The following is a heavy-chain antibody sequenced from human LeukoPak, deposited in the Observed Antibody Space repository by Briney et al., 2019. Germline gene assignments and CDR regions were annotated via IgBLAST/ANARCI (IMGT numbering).Heavy chain of an antibody. D-gene: IGHD5-24*01. V-gene: IGHV4-30-2*01. CDR1: GGSISSGGYS. Sequence: SETLSLTCAVSGGSISSGGYSWSWIRQPPGKGLEWIGYIYPSGSTYYNPSLKSRVTISVDRSKNQLSLKLSSVTAADTAVYYCAMTVGDGYNLEFDYWGQGTLVTVSS. J-gene: IGHJ4*02. CDR3: AMTVGDGYNLEFDY. CDR2: IYPSGST.